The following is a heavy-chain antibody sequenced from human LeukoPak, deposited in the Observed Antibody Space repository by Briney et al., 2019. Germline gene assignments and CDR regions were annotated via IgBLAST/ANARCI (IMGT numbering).Heavy chain of an antibody. V-gene: IGHV3-9*01. CDR2: ISWNSGSI. CDR3: AKDIPIRYFDWSTNAFDI. CDR1: GFTFSSYS. J-gene: IGHJ3*02. D-gene: IGHD3-9*01. Sequence: GGSLRLSCAVSGFTFSSYSMNWVRQAPGKGLEWVSGISWNSGSIGYAGSVRGRFTISRDNAKNSLYLQMNSLRAEDTALYYCAKDIPIRYFDWSTNAFDIWGQGTMVTVSS.